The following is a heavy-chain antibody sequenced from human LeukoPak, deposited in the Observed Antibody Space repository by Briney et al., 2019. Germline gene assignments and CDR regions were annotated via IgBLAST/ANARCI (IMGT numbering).Heavy chain of an antibody. CDR2: ISSSSSYI. V-gene: IGHV3-21*01. CDR3: ARDPHSPTYSSGSSYFDY. Sequence: GGSLRLSCAASGFTFSSYSMNWVRQAPGKGLEWVSSISSSSSYIYYADSVKGRFTISRDNPKNSLYLQMNSLRAEDTAVYYCARDPHSPTYSSGSSYFDYWGQGTLVTVSS. D-gene: IGHD6-19*01. CDR1: GFTFSSYS. J-gene: IGHJ4*02.